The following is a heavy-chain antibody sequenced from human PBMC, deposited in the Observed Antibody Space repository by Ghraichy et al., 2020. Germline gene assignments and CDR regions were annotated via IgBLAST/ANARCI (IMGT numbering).Heavy chain of an antibody. V-gene: IGHV1-2*02. CDR3: ARDLLPTDGMDV. J-gene: IGHJ6*02. Sequence: ASVKVSCKASGYTFTGYYMHWVRQAPGQGLEWMGWINPNSGGTNYAQKFQGRVTMTRDTSISTAYMELSRLRSDDTAVYYCARDLLPTDGMDVWGQGTTVTVSS. D-gene: IGHD4-11*01. CDR1: GYTFTGYY. CDR2: INPNSGGT.